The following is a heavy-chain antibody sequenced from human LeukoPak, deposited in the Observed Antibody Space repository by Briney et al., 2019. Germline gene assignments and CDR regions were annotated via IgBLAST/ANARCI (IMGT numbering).Heavy chain of an antibody. D-gene: IGHD4-17*01. CDR2: INPSGGST. CDR3: AATTVTTLHFQH. J-gene: IGHJ1*01. Sequence: ASVKVSCKASGYTFTSYYMHWVRQAPGQGLEWMGIINPSGGSTSYAQKFQGRVTMTRDTSTSTVYMELSSLRSEDTAVYYCAATTVTTLHFQHWGQGTLVTVSS. CDR1: GYTFTSYY. V-gene: IGHV1-46*01.